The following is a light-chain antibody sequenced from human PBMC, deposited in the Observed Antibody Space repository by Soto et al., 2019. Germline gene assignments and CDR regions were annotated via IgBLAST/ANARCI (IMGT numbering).Light chain of an antibody. J-gene: IGKJ5*01. CDR1: QSVRSN. Sequence: VMMYQSGAAISVTPRERATLSCSASQSVRSNLAWYQQKPGQAPRLLIYGASTRATGIPARFSGSGSGTELTLTVSSLQSEDFAVYYCQQYNNWPPIRFGQGRLLAVK. CDR3: QQYNNWPPIR. V-gene: IGKV3-15*01. CDR2: GAS.